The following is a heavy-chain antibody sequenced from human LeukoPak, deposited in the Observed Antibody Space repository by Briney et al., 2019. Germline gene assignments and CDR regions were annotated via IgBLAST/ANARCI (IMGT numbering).Heavy chain of an antibody. D-gene: IGHD3-9*01. CDR3: ARRGRYFDWLQH. CDR2: INHSGST. J-gene: IGHJ1*01. V-gene: IGHV4-34*01. Sequence: SSETLSLTCAVYGGSFSGYYWSWIRQPPGKGLEWIGEINHSGSTNYNPSLKSRVTISIDTSKNQFSLKLSSVTAADTAVYNCARRGRYFDWLQHWGQGTLVTVSS. CDR1: GGSFSGYY.